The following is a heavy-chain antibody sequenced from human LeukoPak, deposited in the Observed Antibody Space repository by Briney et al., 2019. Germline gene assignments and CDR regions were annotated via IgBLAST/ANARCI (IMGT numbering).Heavy chain of an antibody. CDR1: GGSISSSSYY. CDR3: AREDSSGFDY. CDR2: IYYGGST. D-gene: IGHD6-19*01. V-gene: IGHV4-39*07. J-gene: IGHJ4*02. Sequence: PSETLSLTCTVSGGSISSSSYYWGWIRQPPGKGLEWIGSIYYGGSTYYNSSLKSRVTISVDISKNQFSLKVSSVTAADTAVYYCAREDSSGFDYWGQGTLVTVSS.